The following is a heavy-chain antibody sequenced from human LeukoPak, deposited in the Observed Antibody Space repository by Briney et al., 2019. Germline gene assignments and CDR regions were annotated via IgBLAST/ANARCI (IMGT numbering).Heavy chain of an antibody. J-gene: IGHJ4*02. Sequence: GGSLRLSCAASGFTFSSYEMNWVRQAPGKGLEWVSYISSSGSTIYYADSVKGRFTISRDNAKNSLYLQMNSLRAEDTAVYYCARLDTTAAFDYWGQGTLVTVSS. V-gene: IGHV3-48*03. D-gene: IGHD6-13*01. CDR3: ARLDTTAAFDY. CDR1: GFTFSSYE. CDR2: ISSSGSTI.